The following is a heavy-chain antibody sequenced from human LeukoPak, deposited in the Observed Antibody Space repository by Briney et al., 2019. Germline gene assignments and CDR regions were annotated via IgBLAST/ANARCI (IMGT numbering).Heavy chain of an antibody. Sequence: GGSLRLSCAASGFTFSSYAMSWVRQAPGKGLEWVSAISGSGGSTYYADSVKGRFTISRDNSKNTLYLQMNSLRAEDTAVYYCAKVLYGYSGRNWYFDLWGRGTLVTVSS. D-gene: IGHD5-18*01. CDR3: AKVLYGYSGRNWYFDL. CDR1: GFTFSSYA. V-gene: IGHV3-23*01. CDR2: ISGSGGST. J-gene: IGHJ2*01.